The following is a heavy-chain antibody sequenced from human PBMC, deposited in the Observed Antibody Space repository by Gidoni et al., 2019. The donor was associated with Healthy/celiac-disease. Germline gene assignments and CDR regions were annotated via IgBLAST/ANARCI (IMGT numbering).Heavy chain of an antibody. Sequence: EVQLVESGGGLVQPGGSLRLSCAASGFTVSSNYMSWVRQAPGKGREWVSVIYSGGSTYYADSVKGRFTISRDNSKNTLYLQMNSLRAEDTAVYYCARIEGYCSGGSCYPDYWGQGTLVTVSS. CDR2: IYSGGST. J-gene: IGHJ4*02. CDR3: ARIEGYCSGGSCYPDY. CDR1: GFTVSSNY. V-gene: IGHV3-66*01. D-gene: IGHD2-15*01.